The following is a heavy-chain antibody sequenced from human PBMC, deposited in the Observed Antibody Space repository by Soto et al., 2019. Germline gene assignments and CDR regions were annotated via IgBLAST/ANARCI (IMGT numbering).Heavy chain of an antibody. CDR3: ARDLVHY. Sequence: VQLVESGGGLVQPGGSLRLSCAASGFTFSSYAMHWVRQAPGKGLEWVAVISYDGSNKYYADSVKGRFTISRDNSKNTLYLQMNSLRAEDTAVYYCARDLVHYWGQGTLVTVSS. CDR1: GFTFSSYA. CDR2: ISYDGSNK. V-gene: IGHV3-30-3*01. J-gene: IGHJ4*02. D-gene: IGHD3-10*01.